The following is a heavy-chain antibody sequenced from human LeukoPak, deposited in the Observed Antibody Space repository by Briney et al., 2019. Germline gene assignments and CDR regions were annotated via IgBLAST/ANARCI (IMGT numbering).Heavy chain of an antibody. CDR2: IYTSGST. J-gene: IGHJ2*01. D-gene: IGHD3-10*01. V-gene: IGHV4-4*09. CDR3: ARYVLRGSGSYWYFDL. Sequence: SETLSLTCTVSGGSISSYYWSWIRQPPGKGLEWIGYIYTSGSTNYNPSLKSRVTISVDTSKDQFSLKLSSVTAADTAVYYCARYVLRGSGSYWYFDLWGRGTLVTVSS. CDR1: GGSISSYY.